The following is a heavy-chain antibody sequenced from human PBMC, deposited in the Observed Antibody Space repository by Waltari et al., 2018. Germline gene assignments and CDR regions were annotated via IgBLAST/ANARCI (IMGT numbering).Heavy chain of an antibody. J-gene: IGHJ4*02. V-gene: IGHV3-23*01. Sequence: EVQLLMSGGGLVQPGGSLKLSCTASGFIFSNYAMHWVRQSPERGLHWVSGMSGHCVKTYDADSVKGRFTISRDNSKNTLFLQMDSLRAEDAALYFCAKDREAMSAMVTVTYFDSWGQGARVSVSS. CDR3: AKDREAMSAMVTVTYFDS. CDR1: GFIFSNYA. D-gene: IGHD5-18*01. CDR2: MSGHCVKT.